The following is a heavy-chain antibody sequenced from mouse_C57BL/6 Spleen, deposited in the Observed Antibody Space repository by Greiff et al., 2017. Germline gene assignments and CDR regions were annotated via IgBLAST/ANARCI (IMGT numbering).Heavy chain of an antibody. J-gene: IGHJ2*01. CDR1: GFTFSSYG. D-gene: IGHD1-1*01. CDR2: ISSGGSYT. V-gene: IGHV5-6*02. CDR3: ASHYYGSSHYYFDY. Sequence: EVMLVESGGDLVKPGGSLKLSCAASGFTFSSYGMSWVRQTPDKRLEWVATISSGGSYTYYPDSVKGRFTISRDNAKNTLYLQMSSLKSEDTAMYYCASHYYGSSHYYFDYWGQGTTLTVSS.